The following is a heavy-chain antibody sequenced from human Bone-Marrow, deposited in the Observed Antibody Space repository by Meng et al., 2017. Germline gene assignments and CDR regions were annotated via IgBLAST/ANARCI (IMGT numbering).Heavy chain of an antibody. CDR2: IYTSGST. D-gene: IGHD1/OR15-1a*01. CDR3: ARVEGGNNRYNWFDP. V-gene: IGHV4-4*07. Sequence: QVQRQESGPGLVKPSEPPSLTCTVPGGSISSYYWSWIRQPAGKGLEWIGRIYTSGSTNYNPSLKSRVTMSVDTSKNQFSLKLSSVTAADTAVYYCARVEGGNNRYNWFDPWGQGTLVTVSS. CDR1: GGSISSYY. J-gene: IGHJ5*02.